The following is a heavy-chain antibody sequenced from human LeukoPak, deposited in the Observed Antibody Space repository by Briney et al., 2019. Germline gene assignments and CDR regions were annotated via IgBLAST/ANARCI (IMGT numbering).Heavy chain of an antibody. CDR1: GFTFSSYE. V-gene: IGHV3-48*03. D-gene: IGHD3-3*01. Sequence: AGGSLRLSCAASGFTFSSYEMNWVRQAPGKGLEWVSYISSSGSTIYYADSVKGRFTISRDNAKNSLYLQMNSLRAEDTAVYYCARGYYDFWSGYSTYYYYCMDVWGQGTTVTVSS. CDR3: ARGYYDFWSGYSTYYYYCMDV. CDR2: ISSSGSTI. J-gene: IGHJ6*02.